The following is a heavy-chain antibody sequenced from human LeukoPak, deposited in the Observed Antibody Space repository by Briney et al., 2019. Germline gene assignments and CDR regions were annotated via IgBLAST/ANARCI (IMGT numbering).Heavy chain of an antibody. D-gene: IGHD5-24*01. Sequence: GASVKVSCKASGYTFTSYYMHWVRQAPGQGLEWMGIVNPSGGSTSYAQKFQGRVTMTRDTSTSTVYMELSSLRSEDTAVYYCARDPHGMYYFDYWGQGTLVTVSS. V-gene: IGHV1-46*01. J-gene: IGHJ4*02. CDR1: GYTFTSYY. CDR3: ARDPHGMYYFDY. CDR2: VNPSGGST.